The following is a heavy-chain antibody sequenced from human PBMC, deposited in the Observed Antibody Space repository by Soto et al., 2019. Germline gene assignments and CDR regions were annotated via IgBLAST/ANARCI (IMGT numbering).Heavy chain of an antibody. D-gene: IGHD3-10*01. CDR3: ARGLSGFGSPIFDY. CDR1: GGTFSSYA. Sequence: SVKVSCKASGGTFSSYAISWVRQAPGQGLEWMGGIIPIFGTANYAQKFQGRVTITADESTSTAYMELSSLRSEDTAVYYCARGLSGFGSPIFDYWAQGTPVTVSS. V-gene: IGHV1-69*13. J-gene: IGHJ4*02. CDR2: IIPIFGTA.